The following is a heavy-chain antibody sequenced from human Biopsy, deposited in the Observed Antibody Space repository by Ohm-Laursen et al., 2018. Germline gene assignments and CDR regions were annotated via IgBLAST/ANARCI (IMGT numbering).Heavy chain of an antibody. CDR2: IWYDGSRQ. CDR3: ARDGAAGYDLDV. CDR1: GFTFSSYG. D-gene: IGHD6-25*01. V-gene: IGHV3-33*01. J-gene: IGHJ6*02. Sequence: RSLRLSCAASGFTFSSYGMHWVRQAPGKGLEWVAVIWYDGSRQYYADSVKGRFTISRDNSKNTLYLQMNSLRAEDTAVYYCARDGAAGYDLDVWGQGTTVTVSS.